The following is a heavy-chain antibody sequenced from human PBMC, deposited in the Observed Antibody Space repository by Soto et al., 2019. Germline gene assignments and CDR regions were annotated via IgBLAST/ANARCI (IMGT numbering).Heavy chain of an antibody. Sequence: ALVKVSRKASGYRYTSYGSSWGRQAPGHGPEWMGRISTYNGNTNYVQKLQGRVTMTTDTSSNTAYLELRSLRYDDTAVYYCARDPGYSTTWHQAFDIWGQGTMDTVS. V-gene: IGHV1-18*01. J-gene: IGHJ3*02. CDR2: ISTYNGNT. CDR3: ARDPGYSTTWHQAFDI. CDR1: GYRYTSYG. D-gene: IGHD6-13*01.